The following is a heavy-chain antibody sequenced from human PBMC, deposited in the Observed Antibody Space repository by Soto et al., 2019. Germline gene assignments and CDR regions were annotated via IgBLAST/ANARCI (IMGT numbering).Heavy chain of an antibody. J-gene: IGHJ6*02. V-gene: IGHV3-23*01. D-gene: IGHD6-19*01. Sequence: PGGSLRLSCAASGFTFSSYAMSWVRQAPGKGLEWVSAISGSGGSTYYADSVKGRFTISRDNSKNTLYLQMNSLRAEDTAVYYCAKDRRSAVAGNSRSYYYYGMDVWGQGTTVTVAS. CDR3: AKDRRSAVAGNSRSYYYYGMDV. CDR1: GFTFSSYA. CDR2: ISGSGGST.